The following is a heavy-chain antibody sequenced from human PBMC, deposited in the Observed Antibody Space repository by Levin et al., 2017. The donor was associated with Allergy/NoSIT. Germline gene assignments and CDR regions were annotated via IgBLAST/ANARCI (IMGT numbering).Heavy chain of an antibody. Sequence: GGSLRLSCAASGFTFSSYGMHWVRQAPGKGLEWVAVISYDGSNKYYADSVKGRFTISRDNSKNTLYLQMNSLRADDTAVYYCAKDWDSGSYFRTRVDYWGQGTLVTVSS. CDR3: AKDWDSGSYFRTRVDY. D-gene: IGHD1-26*01. CDR1: GFTFSSYG. J-gene: IGHJ4*02. V-gene: IGHV3-30*18. CDR2: ISYDGSNK.